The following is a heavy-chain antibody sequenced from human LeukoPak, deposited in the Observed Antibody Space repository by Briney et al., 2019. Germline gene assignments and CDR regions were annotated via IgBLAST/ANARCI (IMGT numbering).Heavy chain of an antibody. D-gene: IGHD5-24*01. V-gene: IGHV4-34*01. CDR2: INQSGST. CDR3: AFVQEMADAFDF. CDR1: GGSFSAYF. J-gene: IGHJ3*01. Sequence: SETLSLTCAVYGGSFSAYFLSWIRQPPGKGLEWIGEINQSGSTNYNPSLKSRVTISVDTSKKQFSLRVSSVTAADTAVYYCAFVQEMADAFDFWGQGTMVTVSS.